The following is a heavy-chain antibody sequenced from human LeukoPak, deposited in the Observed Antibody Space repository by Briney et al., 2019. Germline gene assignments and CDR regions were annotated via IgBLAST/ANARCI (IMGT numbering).Heavy chain of an antibody. CDR3: AGQYQLLFKESNWFDP. Sequence: PSQTLSLTCTVSGGSISSGDYYWSWLRQPPGKGLEWIGHIYYTGSTYYNPSLKSRVTISVDTSKNQFSLKLSSVTAADTAVYYCAGQYQLLFKESNWFDPWGQGTLVTVSS. J-gene: IGHJ5*02. CDR1: GGSISSGDYY. CDR2: IYYTGST. D-gene: IGHD2-2*01. V-gene: IGHV4-30-4*08.